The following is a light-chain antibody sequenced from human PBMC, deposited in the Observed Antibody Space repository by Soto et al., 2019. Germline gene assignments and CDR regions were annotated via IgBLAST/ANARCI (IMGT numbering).Light chain of an antibody. CDR1: QGFTNY. J-gene: IGKJ5*01. Sequence: DFQMTQSPSSLSASLGDTVTLTWGASQGFTNYLAWYQQKQGKAPKLLIYAASTLQSGVPPRFSGSGYGTHFTLTISSLQTEDAATYYCQKYNTAPYTFGQGTRLEIK. V-gene: IGKV1-27*01. CDR3: QKYNTAPYT. CDR2: AAS.